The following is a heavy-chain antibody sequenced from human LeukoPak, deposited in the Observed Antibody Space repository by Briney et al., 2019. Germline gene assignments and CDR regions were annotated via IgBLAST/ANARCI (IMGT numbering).Heavy chain of an antibody. Sequence: GGSLRLSCAASGFTFSSYWMHWVRQAPGKGLEWVSSISSSSYIYYADSVKGRFTISRDNAKNSLYLQMNSLRAEDTAVYYCARDWYTAERWTIYYSYYIDVWGKGTTVTVSS. CDR3: ARDWYTAERWTIYYSYYIDV. CDR1: GFTFSSYW. J-gene: IGHJ6*03. D-gene: IGHD4-23*01. V-gene: IGHV3-69-1*02. CDR2: ISSSSYI.